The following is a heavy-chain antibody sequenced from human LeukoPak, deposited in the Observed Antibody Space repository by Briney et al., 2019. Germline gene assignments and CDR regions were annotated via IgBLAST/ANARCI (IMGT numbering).Heavy chain of an antibody. V-gene: IGHV4-31*03. CDR3: AADTSGYRIFNY. CDR1: GGSISRGGYC. D-gene: IGHD3-22*01. CDR2: IDYSGST. J-gene: IGHJ4*02. Sequence: SEPLSLTCTVSGGSISRGGYCWSWIRQHPGKGLEWIGYIDYSGSTFYNPSLKSRLTMSIDTSKNQFSLKLSSVTAADTAVYYCAADTSGYRIFNYWGQGTLVTVSS.